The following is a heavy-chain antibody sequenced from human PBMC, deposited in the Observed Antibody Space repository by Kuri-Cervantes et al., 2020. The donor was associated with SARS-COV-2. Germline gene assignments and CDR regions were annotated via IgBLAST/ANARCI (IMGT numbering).Heavy chain of an antibody. D-gene: IGHD2-2*01. J-gene: IGHJ5*02. Sequence: SVKVSCKASGYTFTSYGISWVRQAPGQGLEWMGGIIPIFGTANYAQKFQGRVTITADESTSTAYMELSSLRSEDTAVYYCARDASSTSSNWFDPWGQGTLVTVSS. CDR2: IIPIFGTA. CDR3: ARDASSTSSNWFDP. V-gene: IGHV1-69*13. CDR1: GYTFTSYG.